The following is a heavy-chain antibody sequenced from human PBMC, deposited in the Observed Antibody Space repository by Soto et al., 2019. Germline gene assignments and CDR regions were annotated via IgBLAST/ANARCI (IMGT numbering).Heavy chain of an antibody. Sequence: QVQLVESGGGVVQPGRSLRLSCAASGFTFSSYGMHWVRQAPGKGLEWVAVISYDGSNKYYADSVKGRFTISRDNSKNPLYLQMNSLRAEDTAVYYCANGGRLVGATKSYYCDMDVWSQGTTVTVSS. CDR1: GFTFSSYG. D-gene: IGHD1-26*01. CDR3: ANGGRLVGATKSYYCDMDV. CDR2: ISYDGSNK. V-gene: IGHV3-30*18. J-gene: IGHJ6*02.